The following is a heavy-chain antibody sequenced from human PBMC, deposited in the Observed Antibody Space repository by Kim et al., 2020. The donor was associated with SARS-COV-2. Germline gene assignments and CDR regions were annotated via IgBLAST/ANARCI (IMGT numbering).Heavy chain of an antibody. CDR3: ARDSSNGMDV. V-gene: IGHV3-7*03. CDR1: GFTFSIYW. J-gene: IGHJ6*02. CDR2: INQDRGGK. D-gene: IGHD2-8*01. Sequence: GGSLRLSCAASGFTFSIYWMSWVRQAPGKGLEWVANINQDRGGKCYVDSVKGRFTISRDNAKKLLYLQMSSLRAEDTAVYYCARDSSNGMDVWGQGTTVTVSS.